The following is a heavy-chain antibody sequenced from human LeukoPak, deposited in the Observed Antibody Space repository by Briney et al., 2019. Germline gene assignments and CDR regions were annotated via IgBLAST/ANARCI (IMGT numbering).Heavy chain of an antibody. V-gene: IGHV4-39*01. J-gene: IGHJ5*02. CDR3: ARLNPYYYGSESSPS. CDR2: VYYTGST. Sequence: SETLSLTCTVSGGSISGSSWYWGWIRQPPGKGLEWIGNVYYTGSTYYNPSLKSRVTISVDTSKNQFSLKLSSMTAADTAVYYCARLNPYYYGSESSPSWGQGTLVTVSP. CDR1: GGSISGSSWY. D-gene: IGHD3-10*01.